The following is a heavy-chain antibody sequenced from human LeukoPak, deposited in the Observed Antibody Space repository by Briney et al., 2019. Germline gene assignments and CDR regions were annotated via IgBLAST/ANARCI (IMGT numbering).Heavy chain of an antibody. V-gene: IGHV3-53*01. Sequence: GGSLRLSCAASGFTVSGNYMSWVRQAPGKGLEWVSVIYSGGSTYYADSVKGRFTISRDNSKNTLYLQMNSLRAEDTAVYYCARASLVWFGEHWYFDLWGRGTLVAVSS. CDR1: GFTVSGNY. CDR2: IYSGGST. J-gene: IGHJ2*01. CDR3: ARASLVWFGEHWYFDL. D-gene: IGHD3-10*01.